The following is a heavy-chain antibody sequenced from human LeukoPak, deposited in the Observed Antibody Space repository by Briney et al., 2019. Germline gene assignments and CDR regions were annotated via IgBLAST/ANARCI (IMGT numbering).Heavy chain of an antibody. J-gene: IGHJ3*02. CDR3: ARPRRRYFDWSDAFDI. V-gene: IGHV1-24*01. CDR2: FDPEDGET. CDR1: GYTLTELS. Sequence: ASVKVSCKVSGYTLTELSMHWVRQAPGKGLEWMGGFDPEDGETIYAQKFQGRVTMTEDTSTDTAYMELSSLRSEDTAVYYCARPRRRYFDWSDAFDIWGQGTMVTVSS. D-gene: IGHD3-9*01.